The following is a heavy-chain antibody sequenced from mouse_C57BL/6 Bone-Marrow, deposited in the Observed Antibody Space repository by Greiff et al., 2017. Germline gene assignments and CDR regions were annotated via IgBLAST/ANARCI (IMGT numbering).Heavy chain of an antibody. Sequence: QVQLQQSGPGLVQPSQSLSITCTVSGFSLTSYGVHWVRQSPGTGLEWLGVIWSGGSTDYNAAFISRRSISKDNSKSHVFFKMNSLQADDTAIYYCARNGDTTVVANWYFDVWGTGTTVTVSS. J-gene: IGHJ1*03. D-gene: IGHD1-1*01. CDR2: IWSGGST. CDR3: ARNGDTTVVANWYFDV. V-gene: IGHV2-2*01. CDR1: GFSLTSYG.